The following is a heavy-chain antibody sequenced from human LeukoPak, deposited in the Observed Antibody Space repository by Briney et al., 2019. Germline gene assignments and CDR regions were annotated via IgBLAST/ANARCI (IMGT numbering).Heavy chain of an antibody. CDR2: TSVTGAVT. Sequence: PGGSLRLSCAFSGFTINDYGVNWVRRAPGKGLEWLSHTSVTGAVTTYADSLKGRFTISSDTAKNSLYLQLNSLTGGDTAIYYCARDRDGDEDFDYWGRGTLVTVSS. D-gene: IGHD4-17*01. J-gene: IGHJ4*02. CDR1: GFTINDYG. CDR3: ARDRDGDEDFDY. V-gene: IGHV3-48*01.